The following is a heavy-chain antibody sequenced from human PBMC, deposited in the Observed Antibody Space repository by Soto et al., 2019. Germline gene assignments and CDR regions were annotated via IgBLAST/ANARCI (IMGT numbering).Heavy chain of an antibody. V-gene: IGHV3-23*01. CDR3: ARDTFGGAYDFWH. J-gene: IGHJ4*02. Sequence: PGGSLRLSCAASGFTFSSYTMAWVRQAPGKGLEWVSSISGSGGSPSYADSVQGSFTISRDNPRNTLYLEMNSLRAGDTAVYYCARDTFGGAYDFWHGGQGTLVTVSS. CDR1: GFTFSSYT. CDR2: ISGSGGSP. D-gene: IGHD3-3*01.